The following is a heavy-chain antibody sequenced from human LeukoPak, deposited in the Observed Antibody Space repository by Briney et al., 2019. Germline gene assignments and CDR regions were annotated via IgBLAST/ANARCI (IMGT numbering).Heavy chain of an antibody. CDR2: IYPGDSDT. J-gene: IGHJ4*02. CDR1: GYSFTSYW. D-gene: IGHD4-23*01. Sequence: GESLKISCKGSGYSFTSYWIVWVRQMPGKGLEWMGIIYPGDSDTRYSPSFQGQVTISADKSISTAYLQWSSLKASDTAMYYRARHGEAGNSVSPLDYWGQGTLVTVSS. V-gene: IGHV5-51*01. CDR3: ARHGEAGNSVSPLDY.